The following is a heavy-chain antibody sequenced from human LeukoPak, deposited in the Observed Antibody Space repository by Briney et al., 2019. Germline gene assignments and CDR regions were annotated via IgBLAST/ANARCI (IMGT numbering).Heavy chain of an antibody. CDR1: GFTFSSYA. CDR3: AKDVRIAAAGIKDY. Sequence: PGGSLRLSSAASGFTFSSYAMSWVRQAPGKGLEWVSAISGSGGSTYYADSVKGRFTISRDNSKNTLYLQMNSLRAEDTAVYYCAKDVRIAAAGIKDYWGQGTLVTVSS. D-gene: IGHD6-13*01. J-gene: IGHJ4*02. CDR2: ISGSGGST. V-gene: IGHV3-23*01.